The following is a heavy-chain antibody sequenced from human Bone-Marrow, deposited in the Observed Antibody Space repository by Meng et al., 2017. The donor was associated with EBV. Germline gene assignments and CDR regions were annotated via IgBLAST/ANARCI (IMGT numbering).Heavy chain of an antibody. CDR3: ARDPGYCSGGSCYGFGWFDP. CDR1: GFTFSSFG. CDR2: IWYDGSNK. D-gene: IGHD2-15*01. V-gene: IGHV3-33*01. Sequence: QVQLVESGGGVVQPGRSLRLSCGASGFTFSSFGMHWVRQAPGKGLEWVAVIWYDGSNKYYADSVKGRFTISRDNSKNTLYLQMNSLRAEDTAVYYCARDPGYCSGGSCYGFGWFDPWGQGTLVTVSS. J-gene: IGHJ5*02.